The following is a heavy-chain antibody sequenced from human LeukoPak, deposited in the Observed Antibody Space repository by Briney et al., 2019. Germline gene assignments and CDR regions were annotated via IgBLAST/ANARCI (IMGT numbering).Heavy chain of an antibody. CDR2: INPSGGST. CDR3: ARGGYGDRFDY. J-gene: IGHJ4*02. CDR1: RYPFIRYY. D-gene: IGHD4-17*01. V-gene: IGHV1-46*01. Sequence: SVNVSCKASRYPFIRYYMTWVRQAPGHRLEWMGIINPSGGSTSYTQKFQGRVTMTMDTYTSTVYMELSRLRSEDTAVYYCARGGYGDRFDYWGQGTLVSVSS.